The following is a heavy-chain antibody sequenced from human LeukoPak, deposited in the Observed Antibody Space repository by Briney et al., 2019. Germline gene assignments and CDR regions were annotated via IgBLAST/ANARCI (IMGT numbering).Heavy chain of an antibody. CDR2: ISSSSSYT. CDR1: GFTFSDYY. D-gene: IGHD5-18*01. Sequence: GSLILSCAASGFTFSDYYMSWIRQAPGKGLEWVSYISSSSSYTNYADSVKGRFTISRDNAKNSLYLQMNSLRAEDTAVYYCARANTAMVPDIWGQGTMVTVSS. CDR3: ARANTAMVPDI. J-gene: IGHJ3*02. V-gene: IGHV3-11*06.